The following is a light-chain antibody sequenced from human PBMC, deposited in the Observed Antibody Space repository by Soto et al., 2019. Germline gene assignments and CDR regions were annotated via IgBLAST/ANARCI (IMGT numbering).Light chain of an antibody. CDR2: ELN. J-gene: IGLJ2*01. V-gene: IGLV2-23*02. Sequence: QSVLTQPASVSGSPGQSIAISCTGTSNNVGGYNFVSWYQQHPGKAPKLPIYELNKRPSGVSKRFSGSKSDITASLTISGLQAEDEADYYCCSYGGDRIFGGGTKVTVL. CDR1: SNNVGGYNF. CDR3: CSYGGDRI.